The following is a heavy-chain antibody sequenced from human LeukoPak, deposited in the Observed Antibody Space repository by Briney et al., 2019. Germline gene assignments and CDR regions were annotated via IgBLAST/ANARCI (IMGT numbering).Heavy chain of an antibody. D-gene: IGHD3-22*01. CDR3: AKPMTNFRDAFDI. CDR1: GFTFSSYA. J-gene: IGHJ3*02. CDR2: ITGSGGST. V-gene: IGHV3-23*01. Sequence: GGSLRLSCAASGFTFSSYAMSWVRQAPGKGLEWVSGITGSGGSTYYADSVKGRFTISRDNSKNTLYLQMNSLRAEDTAVYYCAKPMTNFRDAFDIWGQGTMVTVSS.